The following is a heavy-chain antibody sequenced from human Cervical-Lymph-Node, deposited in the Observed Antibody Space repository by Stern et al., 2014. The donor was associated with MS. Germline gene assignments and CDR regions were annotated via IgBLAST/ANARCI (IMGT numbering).Heavy chain of an antibody. D-gene: IGHD3-3*01. V-gene: IGHV1-2*06. CDR2: IHPNSGGT. CDR1: GYSFNGYY. J-gene: IGHJ4*02. CDR3: ARELYDFGTTPPDY. Sequence: QVQLVESGAEVKKPGASVKVSCKASGYSFNGYYIHWVRQAPGQGPEWMGRIHPNSGGTNYAQKFQGRVTMTRDMSITTAYMEVSRLRSDDTAIYYCARELYDFGTTPPDYWGQGTLVTVSS.